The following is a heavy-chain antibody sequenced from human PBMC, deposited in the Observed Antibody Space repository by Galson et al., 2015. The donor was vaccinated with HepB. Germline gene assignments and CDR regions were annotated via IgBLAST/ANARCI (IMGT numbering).Heavy chain of an antibody. Sequence: SLRLSCATSGFTFSNYDMSWGRQAPGKGLECVSAITRGSGSAPYADSVKGRFIISRDNSKKTLYLQMTSMRAEDTAVYFCAKVLQATTRNWSFDLWGRGTLVTVSS. V-gene: IGHV3-23*01. J-gene: IGHJ2*01. CDR2: ITRGSGSA. CDR1: GFTFSNYD. CDR3: AKVLQATTRNWSFDL. D-gene: IGHD4-11*01.